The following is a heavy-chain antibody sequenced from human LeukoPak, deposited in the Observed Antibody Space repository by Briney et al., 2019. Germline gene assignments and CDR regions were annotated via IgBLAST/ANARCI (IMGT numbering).Heavy chain of an antibody. V-gene: IGHV3-30*18. J-gene: IGHJ4*02. CDR1: GFTFSSYS. CDR2: ISYDGSNK. CDR3: AKDLGPQGPHDY. Sequence: GGSLRLSCAASGFTFSSYSMNWVRQAPGKGLEWVAVISYDGSNKYYADSVKGRFTISRDNSKNTLYLQMNSLRAEDTAVYYCAKDLGPQGPHDYWGQGTLVTVSS.